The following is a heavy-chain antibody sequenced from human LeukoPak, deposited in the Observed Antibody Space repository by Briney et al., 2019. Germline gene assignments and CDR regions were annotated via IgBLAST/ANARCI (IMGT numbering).Heavy chain of an antibody. CDR2: ISGGGENT. Sequence: HTGGSLRLSCAASGFTFSSYSMNWVRQAPGKGLEWVSTISGGGENTHYADSVKGRFTISRDNSNSMLSLQMSSLRVEDTAVYYCARDTGGESFFDYWGQGTLVIVSS. CDR3: ARDTGGESFFDY. CDR1: GFTFSSYS. V-gene: IGHV3-23*01. D-gene: IGHD3-10*01. J-gene: IGHJ4*02.